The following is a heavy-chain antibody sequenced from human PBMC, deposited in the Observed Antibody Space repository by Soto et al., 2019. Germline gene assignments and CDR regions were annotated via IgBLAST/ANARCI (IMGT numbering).Heavy chain of an antibody. V-gene: IGHV4-39*01. CDR2: IYYSGST. D-gene: IGHD3-22*01. J-gene: IGHJ5*02. CDR1: GGSISSSSYY. Sequence: QLQLKESGPGLVKPSETLSLTCTVSGGSISSSSYYWGWIRQPPGKGLEWIGSIYYSGSTYYNPSLKGRVTISVDTSKNQFSLKLSSVTAADTAVYYCARVAYYYDSSGRRSSWFDPWGQGTLVTVSS. CDR3: ARVAYYYDSSGRRSSWFDP.